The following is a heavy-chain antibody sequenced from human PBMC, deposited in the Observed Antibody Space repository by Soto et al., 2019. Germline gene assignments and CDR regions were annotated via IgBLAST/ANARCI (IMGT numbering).Heavy chain of an antibody. CDR1: GGSISSSSYY. V-gene: IGHV4-39*01. CDR2: IYYSGST. CDR3: ARNQVDTAMVIATYYFDY. D-gene: IGHD5-18*01. J-gene: IGHJ4*02. Sequence: SETLSLTCTVSGGSISSSSYYWGWIRQPPGKGLEWIGSIYYSGSTYYNPSLKSRVTISVDTSKNQFSLKLSSVTTADTAVYYCARNQVDTAMVIATYYFDYWGQGTLVTVSS.